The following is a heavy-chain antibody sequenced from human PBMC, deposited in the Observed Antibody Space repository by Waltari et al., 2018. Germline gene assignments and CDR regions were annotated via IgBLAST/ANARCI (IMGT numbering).Heavy chain of an antibody. CDR2: IHYSGTT. CDR1: DGSISSYY. V-gene: IGHV4-59*01. J-gene: IGHJ3*01. CDR3: ARPGIGDAFDV. Sequence: QVQLQESGPGLVRPSETLSLTCTVSDGSISSYYWNWIRQLPGKGLEWIGCIHYSGTTEYNPSLKNRATTSIQTSKNQFSLRLDSVTAADTAIYYCARPGIGDAFDVWGQGTMVTVSS.